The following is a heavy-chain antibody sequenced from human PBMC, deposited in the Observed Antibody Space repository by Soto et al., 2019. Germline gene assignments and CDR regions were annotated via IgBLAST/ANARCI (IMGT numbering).Heavy chain of an antibody. CDR3: ARDAPHPLYYFDY. V-gene: IGHV1-2*02. Sequence: ASVKVSCKASGYTFTGYYMHWVRQAPGQGLEWMGWINPNSGGTNYAQKFQGRVTMTRDTSISTAYMELSRLRSDNTAVHYCARDAPHPLYYFDYWGQGTLVTVSS. CDR2: INPNSGGT. CDR1: GYTFTGYY. J-gene: IGHJ4*02.